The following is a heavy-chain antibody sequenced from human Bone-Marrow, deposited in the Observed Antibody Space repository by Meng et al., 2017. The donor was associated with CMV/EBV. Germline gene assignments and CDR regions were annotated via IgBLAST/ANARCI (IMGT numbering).Heavy chain of an antibody. CDR1: GFTFSSYS. D-gene: IGHD6-13*01. Sequence: GESLKISCAASGFTFSSYSMNWVRQAPGKGLEWVSSISSSSSYIYYADSVKGRFTISRDNAKNSLYLQMNSLRAEDTAVYYCARGAATGRGAFDIWGQGTMVTVSS. V-gene: IGHV3-21*01. CDR3: ARGAATGRGAFDI. CDR2: ISSSSSYI. J-gene: IGHJ3*02.